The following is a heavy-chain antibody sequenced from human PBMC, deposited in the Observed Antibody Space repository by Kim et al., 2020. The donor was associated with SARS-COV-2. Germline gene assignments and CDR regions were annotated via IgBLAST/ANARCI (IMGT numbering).Heavy chain of an antibody. J-gene: IGHJ1*01. CDR2: ISSDGSKI. CDR3: ARRGDEGTHYYLQY. CDR1: GLTFRNYA. D-gene: IGHD3-16*01. V-gene: IGHV3-30-3*01. Sequence: GGSLRLSCAASGLTFRNYAMHWVRQAPGKGLEWVAHISSDGSKIYYADSVKGRVTISRDNSRNTLYLQMNSLRPDDTAVYYCARRGDEGTHYYLQYWGQGTLVTVFS.